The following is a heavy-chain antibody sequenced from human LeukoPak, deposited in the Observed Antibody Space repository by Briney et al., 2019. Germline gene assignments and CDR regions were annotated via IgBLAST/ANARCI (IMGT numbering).Heavy chain of an antibody. D-gene: IGHD5-12*01. Sequence: GGSLILSCASAGFLCSRYSMHWLRQAPGKGLEYVSAISNNGGSTYYAKSVKGRFTISRDNSKNTLYLQMGRLRAEDMAVYYCARTSIVAREAHYWAQGTLVTVSS. CDR3: ARTSIVAREAHY. V-gene: IGHV3-64*01. J-gene: IGHJ4*02. CDR2: ISNNGGST. CDR1: GFLCSRYS.